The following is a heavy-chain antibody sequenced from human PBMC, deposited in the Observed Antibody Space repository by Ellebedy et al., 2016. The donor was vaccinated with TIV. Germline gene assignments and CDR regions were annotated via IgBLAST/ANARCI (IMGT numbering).Heavy chain of an antibody. V-gene: IGHV4-39*01. CDR3: AKQDTIGSMNDAFDT. CDR1: GDSISSSRYY. Sequence: MPSETLSLTCTVSGDSISSSRYYWGWIRQPPGKGLEWIGSIYYSENTFYSPSLMSRVTISVDTTKNHLSLKLTSVTAADTSVYYCAKQDTIGSMNDAFDTWGQGTMVTVSS. D-gene: IGHD3-10*01. CDR2: IYYSENT. J-gene: IGHJ3*02.